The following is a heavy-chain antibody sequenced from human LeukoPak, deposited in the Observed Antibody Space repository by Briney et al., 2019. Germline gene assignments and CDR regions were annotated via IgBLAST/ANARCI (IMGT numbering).Heavy chain of an antibody. CDR2: IYCSGST. CDR3: ARHGTISSESYFDY. Sequence: PSETLSLTCTVSGGSISSSSYYWGWIRQPPGKGLEWIGTIYCSGSTYYNPSLKSRVTGFVDTSKNQVSLRLSSVTAADTAVYYCARHGTISSESYFDYWGQGALVTVSS. J-gene: IGHJ4*02. D-gene: IGHD1-14*01. CDR1: GGSISSSSYY. V-gene: IGHV4-39*01.